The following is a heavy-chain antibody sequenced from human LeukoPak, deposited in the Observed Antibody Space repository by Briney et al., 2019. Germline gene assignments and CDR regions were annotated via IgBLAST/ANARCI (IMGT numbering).Heavy chain of an antibody. V-gene: IGHV3-23*05. Sequence: PGGSLRLSCAASGFTFSRYDLSWVRQAPGKGLECVSTIVRTITTTYYADSVKGRFTISRDNSKNTLYLQMNSLRAEDTAVYYCAKVQRTTVFTDAFDIWGQGTMVTVSS. J-gene: IGHJ3*02. CDR2: IVRTITTT. CDR1: GFTFSRYD. D-gene: IGHD4-17*01. CDR3: AKVQRTTVFTDAFDI.